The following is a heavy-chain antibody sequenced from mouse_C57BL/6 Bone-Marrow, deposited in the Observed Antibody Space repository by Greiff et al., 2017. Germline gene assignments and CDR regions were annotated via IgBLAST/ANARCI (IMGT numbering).Heavy chain of an antibody. Sequence: QVQLKQSGAELARPGASVKLSCKASGYTFTSYGISWVKQRTGQGLEWIGEIYPRSGNTYYNEKFKGKATLTADKSSSTAYMELRGLTSEDSAVYFCARGAYYYYGSSYVEFAYWGQGTLVTVSA. D-gene: IGHD1-1*01. CDR2: IYPRSGNT. V-gene: IGHV1-81*01. J-gene: IGHJ3*01. CDR1: GYTFTSYG. CDR3: ARGAYYYYGSSYVEFAY.